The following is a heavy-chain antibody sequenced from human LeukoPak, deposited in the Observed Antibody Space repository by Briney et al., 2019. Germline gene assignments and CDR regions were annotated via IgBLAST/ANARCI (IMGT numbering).Heavy chain of an antibody. V-gene: IGHV4-59*08. J-gene: IGHJ4*02. CDR1: GGSITSYH. Sequence: PSETLSLTCTVSGGSITSYHWTWIRQPPGKGLEWIGHIYYSGSTNYNPSLKSRVTISVEKSKKQFSLKVSPVTAADTAVYYCARRGGDFVLDYWAQGTLVTVSS. CDR3: ARRGGDFVLDY. CDR2: IYYSGST. D-gene: IGHD2-21*02.